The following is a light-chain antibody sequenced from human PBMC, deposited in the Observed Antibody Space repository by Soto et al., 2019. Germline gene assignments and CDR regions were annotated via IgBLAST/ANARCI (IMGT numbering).Light chain of an antibody. J-gene: IGKJ5*01. V-gene: IGKV1-9*01. Sequence: IQLTQSPSSLSASVGDRVTITCRASQGISSYLAWYQQKPGKAPKLLIYAASTLQSGVPSRFSGSGSGTDFTLTIISLQPEDFATYYCQQLNSYPQNTFGQGTRLEIK. CDR1: QGISSY. CDR2: AAS. CDR3: QQLNSYPQNT.